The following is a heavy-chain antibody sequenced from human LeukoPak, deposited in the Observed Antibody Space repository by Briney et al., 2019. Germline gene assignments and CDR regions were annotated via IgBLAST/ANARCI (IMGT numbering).Heavy chain of an antibody. J-gene: IGHJ3*02. Sequence: HPGGSLRLSCEGSGFTFSNYWMGWVRQAPGKGLQWVANIKTDGSEKYYVDSVKGRFTISRDNAKNSLYLQMNSLRVEDTAVYYCARDLETVVVPATNAFDIWGQGTLVTISS. D-gene: IGHD2-2*03. CDR1: GFTFSNYW. V-gene: IGHV3-7*01. CDR2: IKTDGSEK. CDR3: ARDLETVVVPATNAFDI.